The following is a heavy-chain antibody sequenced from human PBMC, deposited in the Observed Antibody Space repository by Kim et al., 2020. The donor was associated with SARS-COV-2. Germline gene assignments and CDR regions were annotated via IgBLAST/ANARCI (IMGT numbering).Heavy chain of an antibody. CDR1: GFPFSSYA. Sequence: GGSLRLSCAASGFPFSSYAMSWVRQAPGKGLEWVSAISGSGGSTYYADSVKGRFTISRDNSKNTLYLQMNSLRAEDTAVYYCAKECGPQWLVRLPFDYWGQGTLVTVSS. V-gene: IGHV3-23*01. D-gene: IGHD6-19*01. CDR2: ISGSGGST. J-gene: IGHJ4*02. CDR3: AKECGPQWLVRLPFDY.